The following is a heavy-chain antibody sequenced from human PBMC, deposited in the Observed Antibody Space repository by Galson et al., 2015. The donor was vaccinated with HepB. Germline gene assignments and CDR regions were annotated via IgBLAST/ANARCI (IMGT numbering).Heavy chain of an antibody. CDR3: AREGSGRGAFDI. D-gene: IGHD3-10*01. J-gene: IGHJ3*02. CDR2: ISAYSGNT. V-gene: IGHV1-18*01. Sequence: SVKVSCKASGYTFTSYGISWVRQAPGQRLEWMGWISAYSGNTNYAQKLQGRVTMTTDTSTSTAYMELRSLRSDDTAVYYCAREGSGRGAFDIWGQGTMVTVSS. CDR1: GYTFTSYG.